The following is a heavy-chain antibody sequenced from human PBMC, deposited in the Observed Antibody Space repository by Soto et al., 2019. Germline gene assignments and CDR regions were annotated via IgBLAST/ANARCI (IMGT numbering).Heavy chain of an antibody. J-gene: IGHJ5*02. V-gene: IGHV3-7*04. D-gene: IGHD2-21*01. CDR2: IKPDGSEE. CDR3: TRDLNHDCGP. Sequence: EVQLVESGGGLVQPGGSLRLSCAAPGFTFSNYWMTWVRQAPGKGLEGVANIKPDGSEEYYVDSVKGRFTISRDNARNSLYLQMNSLRGEDTAVYYCTRDLNHDCGPWGQGTQVTVSS. CDR1: GFTFSNYW.